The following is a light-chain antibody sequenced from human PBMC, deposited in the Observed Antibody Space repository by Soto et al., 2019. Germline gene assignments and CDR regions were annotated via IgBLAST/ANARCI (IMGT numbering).Light chain of an antibody. Sequence: DIQMTQSPSTLSASVGDTVTITCRASQSISSWLAWYQQKPGKAPKLLIYDASSLESGVPSRFSGSGSGTDFTLTITCLLSEGFATYHCQQYDSYSPTFGQGTKVDIK. V-gene: IGKV1-5*01. CDR1: QSISSW. J-gene: IGKJ1*01. CDR3: QQYDSYSPT. CDR2: DAS.